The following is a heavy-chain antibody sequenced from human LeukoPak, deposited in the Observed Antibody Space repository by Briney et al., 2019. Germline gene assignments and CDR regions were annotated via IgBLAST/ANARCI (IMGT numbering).Heavy chain of an antibody. D-gene: IGHD2-2*01. Sequence: GGSLRLSCAASGFTFGSYAMNWVRQAPGKGLEWVSSISSSSSYIYYADSVKGRFTISRDNAKNSLYLQMNSLRAEDTAVYYCARDSRDIVVVPADYWGQGTLVTVSS. V-gene: IGHV3-21*01. J-gene: IGHJ4*02. CDR3: ARDSRDIVVVPADY. CDR2: ISSSSSYI. CDR1: GFTFGSYA.